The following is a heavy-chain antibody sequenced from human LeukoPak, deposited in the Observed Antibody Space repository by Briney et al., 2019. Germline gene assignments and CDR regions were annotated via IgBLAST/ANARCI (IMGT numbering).Heavy chain of an antibody. D-gene: IGHD1-7*01. J-gene: IGHJ4*02. CDR3: AKDLNYAFVY. Sequence: GGSLRLSCAASGFTFSSYAMSWVRQAPGKGLEWVSAISGSGGSTYYADSVKGRFTISRDNSKNTLYLQMNRLRAEDTAIYFCAKDLNYAFVYWGQGALVTVSS. CDR2: ISGSGGST. CDR1: GFTFSSYA. V-gene: IGHV3-23*01.